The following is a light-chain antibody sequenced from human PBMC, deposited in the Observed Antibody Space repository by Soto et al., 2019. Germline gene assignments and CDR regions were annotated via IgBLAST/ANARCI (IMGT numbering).Light chain of an antibody. Sequence: EIVLTQSPGTLSLSPGERAALSCRASQRVSSSYLAWYQQKPGQAPRLLIYGASSRATCIPDRFSGSGSGTDFTLTISRLEPEDFAVYYCQQYGSSPLTLGGGTTVEIK. V-gene: IGKV3-20*01. J-gene: IGKJ4*01. CDR1: QRVSSSY. CDR3: QQYGSSPLT. CDR2: GAS.